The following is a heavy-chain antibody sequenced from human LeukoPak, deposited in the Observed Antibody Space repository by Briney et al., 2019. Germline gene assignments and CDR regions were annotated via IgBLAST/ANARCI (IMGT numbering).Heavy chain of an antibody. CDR2: ISYDGSNK. D-gene: IGHD5-18*01. CDR3: ARGSIQLWVLTQIDY. CDR1: GLTFSSYA. Sequence: GGSLRLSCAASGLTFSSYAMHWVRQAPGKGLEWVAVISYDGSNKYYADSVKGRFTISRDNSKNTLYLQMNSLRAEDTAVYYCARGSIQLWVLTQIDYWGPGTLVTVSS. V-gene: IGHV3-30*04. J-gene: IGHJ4*02.